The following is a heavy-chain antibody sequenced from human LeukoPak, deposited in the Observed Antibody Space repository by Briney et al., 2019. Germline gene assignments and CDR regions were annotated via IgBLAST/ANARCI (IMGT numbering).Heavy chain of an antibody. D-gene: IGHD3-10*02. Sequence: PGGSLRLSCVASGFTFSRYDMHWVRQAPGKGLEWVAVTSYDGNNEIYADSVKGRFTISRDNAKNSLYLQMNSLRAEDTAVYYCAELGITMIGGVWGKGTTVTISS. J-gene: IGHJ6*04. CDR2: TSYDGNNE. CDR1: GFTFSRYD. CDR3: AELGITMIGGV. V-gene: IGHV3-30-3*01.